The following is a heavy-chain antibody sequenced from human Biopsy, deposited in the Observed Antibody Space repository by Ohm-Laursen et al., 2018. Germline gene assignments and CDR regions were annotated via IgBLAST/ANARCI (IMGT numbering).Heavy chain of an antibody. CDR3: ASVAGPRTDYYYSNMDV. V-gene: IGHV4-34*01. CDR1: DGSFSGYY. Sequence: SDTLSLTCAVYDGSFSGYYWNWLRQSPGMGLEWIGEINPSGGTNYNPSLAGRVSISLDTSKIHLALKLSSVTAADTAVYYCASVAGPRTDYYYSNMDVWGRGTTVTVSS. J-gene: IGHJ6*02. CDR2: INPSGGT. D-gene: IGHD2-2*01.